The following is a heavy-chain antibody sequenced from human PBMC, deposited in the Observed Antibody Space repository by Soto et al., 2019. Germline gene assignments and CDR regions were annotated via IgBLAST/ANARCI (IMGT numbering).Heavy chain of an antibody. V-gene: IGHV4-38-2*01. CDR3: ARASYYDSSGYFDY. Sequence: PSETLSLTCAVSGYSISSGDYWGWTRQPPGKGLEWIGSIYHSVSTYYNPSLKSRVTISVDTSKNQFSLKLSSVTAAETAVYYCARASYYDSSGYFDYWGQGTLVTLSS. D-gene: IGHD3-22*01. J-gene: IGHJ4*02. CDR1: GYSISSGDY. CDR2: IYHSVST.